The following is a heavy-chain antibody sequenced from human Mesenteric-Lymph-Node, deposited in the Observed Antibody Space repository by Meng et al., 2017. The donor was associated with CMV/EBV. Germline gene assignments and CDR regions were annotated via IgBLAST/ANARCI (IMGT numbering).Heavy chain of an antibody. Sequence: LSLTCAASGFTFSSYSMNWVRQAPGKGLAWVSSISSSSSYIYYADSVKGRFTISRDNAKNSLYLQMNSLRAEDTAVYYCARDSRYYYYGMDVWGQGTTVTVS. CDR2: ISSSSSYI. CDR3: ARDSRYYYYGMDV. J-gene: IGHJ6*02. V-gene: IGHV3-21*01. CDR1: GFTFSSYS.